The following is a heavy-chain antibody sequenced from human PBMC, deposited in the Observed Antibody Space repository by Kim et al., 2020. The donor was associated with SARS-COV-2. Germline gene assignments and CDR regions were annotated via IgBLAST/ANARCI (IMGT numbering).Heavy chain of an antibody. J-gene: IGHJ4*02. CDR1: GGSISSSSYY. CDR2: IYYSGST. V-gene: IGHV4-39*01. CDR3: ARLRRKAPTTYYYGSGSTWKEKGPYGI. Sequence: SETLSLTCTVSGGSISSSSYYWGWIRQPPGKGLEWIGSIYYSGSTYYNPSLKSRVTISVDTSKNQFSLKLSSVTAADTAVYYCARLRRKAPTTYYYGSGSTWKEKGPYGIWGQGTLVTVSS. D-gene: IGHD3-10*01.